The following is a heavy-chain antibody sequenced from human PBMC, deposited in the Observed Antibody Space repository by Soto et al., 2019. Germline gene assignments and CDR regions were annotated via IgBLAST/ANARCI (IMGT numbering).Heavy chain of an antibody. Sequence: EVQLVESGGGLVQPGGSLRLSCAASRFTFSSYTMSWVRQAPGKGLEWISTIGGSAGGTYYADSVKGRFTISRDNSKSTLYFQMDSLRAEDTAVYYCAKVGGATIRNGMDVWGQGTTVTVSS. CDR1: RFTFSSYT. CDR3: AKVGGATIRNGMDV. D-gene: IGHD3-16*01. CDR2: IGGSAGGT. J-gene: IGHJ6*02. V-gene: IGHV3-23*04.